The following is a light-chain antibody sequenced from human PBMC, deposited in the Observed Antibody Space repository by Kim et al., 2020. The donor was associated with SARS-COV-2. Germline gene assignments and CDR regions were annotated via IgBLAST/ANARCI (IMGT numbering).Light chain of an antibody. CDR1: KLGDKY. Sequence: SYELTQPPSVSVSPGQTASITCSGDKLGDKYACWYQQKPGQSPVLVIYQDSKRPSGIPERFSGSNSGNTATLTISGTQAMYEADYYCQAWDSSPVVFGGGTQLTVL. V-gene: IGLV3-1*01. CDR3: QAWDSSPVV. J-gene: IGLJ2*01. CDR2: QDS.